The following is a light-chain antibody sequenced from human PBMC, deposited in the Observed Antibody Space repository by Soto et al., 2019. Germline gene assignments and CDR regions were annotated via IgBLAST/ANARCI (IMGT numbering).Light chain of an antibody. CDR1: QDIRNY. Sequence: DIQMTQSPSSLSASVGDRVTMTCRASQDIRNYVAWYQQKPGKVPKLLIYAAPTLHAGVPARFSGGGFGTDFTLTISSLRPEDVATSYCQRYHSALLTFGPGTKVDLK. J-gene: IGKJ3*01. V-gene: IGKV1-27*01. CDR3: QRYHSALLT. CDR2: AAP.